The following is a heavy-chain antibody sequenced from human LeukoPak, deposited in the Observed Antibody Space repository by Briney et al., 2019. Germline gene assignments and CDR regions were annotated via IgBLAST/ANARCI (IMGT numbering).Heavy chain of an antibody. CDR3: VSDRETQEQI. V-gene: IGHV3-64D*09. D-gene: IGHD1-26*01. Sequence: GGSLRLSCSGSGFTFSRHNMHWVRQAPGKGLEYVSVISYNGDSTYYVDSVKGRFTISRDNSKNTLDLQMSSLRPEDTAVYYCVSDRETQEQIWGPGTLVSVSS. CDR1: GFTFSRHN. J-gene: IGHJ3*02. CDR2: ISYNGDST.